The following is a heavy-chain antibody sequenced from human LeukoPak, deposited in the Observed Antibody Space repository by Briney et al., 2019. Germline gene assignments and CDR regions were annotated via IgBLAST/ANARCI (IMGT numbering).Heavy chain of an antibody. CDR1: GGSISSYY. CDR3: ARHEGTAGAFDI. D-gene: IGHD1-1*01. V-gene: IGHV4-59*08. CDR2: IYYSGST. J-gene: IGHJ3*02. Sequence: SETLSLTCTVSGGSISSYYWSWIRQPPGKGLEWIGYIYYSGSTNYNPSLKSRVTISVETSKNQFSLKLSSVTAADTAVYYCARHEGTAGAFDIWGQGTMVTVSS.